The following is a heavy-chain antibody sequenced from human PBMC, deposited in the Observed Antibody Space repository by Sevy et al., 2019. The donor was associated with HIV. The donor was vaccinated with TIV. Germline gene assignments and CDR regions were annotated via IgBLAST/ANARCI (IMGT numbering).Heavy chain of an antibody. V-gene: IGHV3-48*02. CDR1: GFTFSSYS. CDR3: ARGPYYYDSSGYSIDY. Sequence: GGSLRLSCAASGFTFSSYSMNWVRQAPGKGLEWVSYISSSSSTIYYADSVKGRFTISRDNAKNSLYLQMNSLRDEDTAVYYCARGPYYYDSSGYSIDYWGQGTLVTVSS. D-gene: IGHD3-22*01. J-gene: IGHJ4*02. CDR2: ISSSSSTI.